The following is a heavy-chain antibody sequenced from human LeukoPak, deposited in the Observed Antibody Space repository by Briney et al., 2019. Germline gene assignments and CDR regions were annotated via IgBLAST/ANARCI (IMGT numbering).Heavy chain of an antibody. V-gene: IGHV1-69*06. Sequence: GASVKVSCKASGGTFSSYAISWVRQAPGQGLEWMGGIIPIFGTANYAQKFQGRVTITADKPTSTAYMELSSLRSEDTAVYYCARAPSTFTNNAFDIWGQGTMVTVSS. D-gene: IGHD2-8*01. CDR1: GGTFSSYA. CDR2: IIPIFGTA. CDR3: ARAPSTFTNNAFDI. J-gene: IGHJ3*02.